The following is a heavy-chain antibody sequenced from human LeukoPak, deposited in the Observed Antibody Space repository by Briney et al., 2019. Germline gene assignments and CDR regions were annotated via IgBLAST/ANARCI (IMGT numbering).Heavy chain of an antibody. CDR3: AKAWSCGEYYFDY. J-gene: IGHJ4*02. CDR1: GFTFSSSA. D-gene: IGHD1-26*01. V-gene: IGHV3-23*01. CDR2: LSGSGGST. Sequence: PGGSLRLSRAASGFTFSSSAMSPVPQAPGKGREWVSDLSGSGGSTYYAESLKGRFTISRDNSKNTLYLQMNSLRAEDTAVYYCAKAWSCGEYYFDYWGQGTLVTVSS.